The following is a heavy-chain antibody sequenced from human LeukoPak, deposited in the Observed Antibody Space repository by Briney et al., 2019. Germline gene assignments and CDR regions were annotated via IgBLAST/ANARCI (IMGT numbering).Heavy chain of an antibody. D-gene: IGHD5-24*01. CDR2: IYSGGST. CDR3: AKVEMATIYFDY. Sequence: QPGGSLRLSCAASGLTVSSNYMSWVRQAPGKGLEWVSVIYSGGSTYYADSVKGRFPISRDNSKNTLYLQLNSLRAEDTAVYYCAKVEMATIYFDYWGQGTLVTVSS. CDR1: GLTVSSNY. V-gene: IGHV3-66*01. J-gene: IGHJ4*02.